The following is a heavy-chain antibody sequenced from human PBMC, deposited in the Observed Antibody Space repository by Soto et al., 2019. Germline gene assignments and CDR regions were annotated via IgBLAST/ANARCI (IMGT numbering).Heavy chain of an antibody. Sequence: EVHLVESGGGLVQPGESLRLSCIGSGFTFSSYWMSWVRQAPGKGLEWLANINQDGSDKYSVDSVKGRFTISRDNARNSLYLQMNNLGVEDTAVYYCASGRDGYNYGSDHWGQGTLVTVSS. D-gene: IGHD5-12*01. J-gene: IGHJ4*02. CDR1: GFTFSSYW. CDR3: ASGRDGYNYGSDH. CDR2: INQDGSDK. V-gene: IGHV3-7*01.